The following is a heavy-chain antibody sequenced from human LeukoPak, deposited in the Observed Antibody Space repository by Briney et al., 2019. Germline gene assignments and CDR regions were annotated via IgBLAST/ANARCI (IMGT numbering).Heavy chain of an antibody. CDR2: IIPILGIA. D-gene: IGHD3-10*01. J-gene: IGHJ4*02. CDR3: ARDVRIGGTYHFDY. CDR1: GGTFSSYA. V-gene: IGHV1-69*04. Sequence: SVKVSCKASGGTFSSYAISWVRQAPGQGLEWMGRIIPILGIANYAQKFQGRVTITADKSTSTAYMELSSLRSEDTAVYYCARDVRIGGTYHFDYWGQGTLVTVSS.